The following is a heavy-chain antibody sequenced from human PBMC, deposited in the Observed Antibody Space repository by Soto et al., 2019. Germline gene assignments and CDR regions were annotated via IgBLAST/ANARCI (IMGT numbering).Heavy chain of an antibody. CDR2: IYYSGST. Sequence: QVQLQESGPGLVKPSETLSLTCTVSGGSVSSGSYYWSWIRQPPGKGLEWIGYIYYSGSTNYNPSLKSRVTISVDTSKNQFSLKLSSVTAADTAVYYCAREVFRQREIDYWCQGTLVTVSS. J-gene: IGHJ4*02. CDR1: GGSVSSGSYY. V-gene: IGHV4-61*01. CDR3: AREVFRQREIDY. D-gene: IGHD6-25*01.